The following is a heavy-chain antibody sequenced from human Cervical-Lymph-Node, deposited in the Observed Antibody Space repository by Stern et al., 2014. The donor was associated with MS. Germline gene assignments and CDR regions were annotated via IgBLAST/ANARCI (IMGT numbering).Heavy chain of an antibody. CDR3: ARDGLWSANY. CDR2: ISTYSDDI. D-gene: IGHD2-21*01. J-gene: IGHJ4*02. Sequence: QVQLVQSEAEVKKPGASVKVSCKASGYTFTNYGIFWVRQAPGQGLEWMGWISTYSDDIYYAQNLQGRLSMTTDTSTSTAYMELRSLRSDDTAVYYCARDGLWSANYWGQGTLVTVSS. CDR1: GYTFTNYG. V-gene: IGHV1-18*04.